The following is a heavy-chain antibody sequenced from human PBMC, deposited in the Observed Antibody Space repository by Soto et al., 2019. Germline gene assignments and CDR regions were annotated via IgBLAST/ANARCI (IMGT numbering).Heavy chain of an antibody. Sequence: GGSLRLSCAASGFSFSTYGMHWVRQAPGQGLEWLAVISYDGSNKYYVDSVKGRFTISRDNSKNTLYLQMNSLRAEDTAVYYCAKELVRGVDYFYGVDVWGQGTTVTVSS. CDR2: ISYDGSNK. CDR1: GFSFSTYG. J-gene: IGHJ6*02. V-gene: IGHV3-30*18. D-gene: IGHD3-10*01. CDR3: AKELVRGVDYFYGVDV.